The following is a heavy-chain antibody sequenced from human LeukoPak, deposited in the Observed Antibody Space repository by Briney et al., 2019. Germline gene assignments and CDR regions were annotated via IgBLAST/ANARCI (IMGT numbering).Heavy chain of an antibody. CDR2: ISSSSGYI. J-gene: IGHJ4*02. V-gene: IGHV3-21*01. D-gene: IGHD2-2*01. CDR3: AISQGRYCSSTSCYNTFDY. Sequence: GGSLRLSCAASGFTFSSYSMNWVCQAPGKGLEWVSSISSSSGYIYYADSVKGRFTISRDNAKNSLYLQMNSLRAEDTAVYYCAISQGRYCSSTSCYNTFDYWGQGTLVTVSS. CDR1: GFTFSSYS.